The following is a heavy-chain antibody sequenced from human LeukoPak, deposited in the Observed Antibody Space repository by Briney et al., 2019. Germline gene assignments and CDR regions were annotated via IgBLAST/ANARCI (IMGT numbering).Heavy chain of an antibody. Sequence: GGSLRLSCAASGFTVSSNYMSWVRQAPGRGLEWVSVIYSGGSTYYADSVKGRFTISRDNSKNTLFLQMNSLRAGDTAVYYCARGTVTMVDYWGQGTLITVSS. D-gene: IGHD3-10*01. CDR1: GFTVSSNY. V-gene: IGHV3-66*01. CDR3: ARGTVTMVDY. CDR2: IYSGGST. J-gene: IGHJ4*02.